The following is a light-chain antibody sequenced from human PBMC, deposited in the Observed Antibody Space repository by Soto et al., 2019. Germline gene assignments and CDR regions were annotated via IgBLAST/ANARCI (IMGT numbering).Light chain of an antibody. CDR1: QSISIY. CDR2: AAS. J-gene: IGKJ5*01. CDR3: QQTYSIVIT. V-gene: IGKV1-39*01. Sequence: DIQMTQSPSSLSASVGDRVTITCRASQSISIYLNWYQQKPGKAPMLLIYAASSLQSGVPSRFGGSGSGTDFTLTISSLQPEDFATYYCQQTYSIVITFGQGTRLEIK.